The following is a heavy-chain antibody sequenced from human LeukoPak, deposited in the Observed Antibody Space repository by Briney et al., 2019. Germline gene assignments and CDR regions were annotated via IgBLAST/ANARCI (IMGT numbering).Heavy chain of an antibody. J-gene: IGHJ5*02. CDR2: ISGSGGST. CDR3: AKDTRSPGTAVAGHKNWFDP. D-gene: IGHD6-19*01. V-gene: IGHV3-23*01. Sequence: GSLRPSCAASGFTLSSYAMSWVRQAPGKGLEWVSAISGSGGSTYYADSVKGRLTISRDNSKSTVFLQMNSLRVEDTAVYYCAKDTRSPGTAVAGHKNWFDPWGQGTPVTVSS. CDR1: GFTLSSYA.